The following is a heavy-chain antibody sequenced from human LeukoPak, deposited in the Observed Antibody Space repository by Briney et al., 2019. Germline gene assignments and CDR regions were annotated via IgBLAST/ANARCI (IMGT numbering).Heavy chain of an antibody. CDR3: AKIRYPDSSGWHDY. CDR1: GFIFSSYS. V-gene: IGHV3-48*04. Sequence: GGSLRLSCAAPGFIFSSYSMNWVRQAPGKGLEWISYISRSSETIYFADSLEGRFTISRDNAKNSLLLQMSSLRAEDTAVYYCAKIRYPDSSGWHDYWGQGTLVTVSS. J-gene: IGHJ4*02. D-gene: IGHD6-19*01. CDR2: ISRSSETI.